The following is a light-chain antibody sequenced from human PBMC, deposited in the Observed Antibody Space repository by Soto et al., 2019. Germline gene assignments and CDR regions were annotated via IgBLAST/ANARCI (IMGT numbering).Light chain of an antibody. J-gene: IGKJ1*01. V-gene: IGKV3D-15*01. CDR1: QTVRNN. CDR2: DAS. Sequence: VVTQSPGTLSLSPGERATLSCRASQTVRNNYLAWYQQKPGQAPRLLIYDASSRATGIPARFSGSGSGTEFTLTISSLQSEDFAVYYCQQYNNWPRTFGQGTKVDIK. CDR3: QQYNNWPRT.